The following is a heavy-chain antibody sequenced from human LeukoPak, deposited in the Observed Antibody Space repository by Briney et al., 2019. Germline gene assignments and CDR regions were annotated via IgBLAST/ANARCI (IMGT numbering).Heavy chain of an antibody. CDR3: VRTMGLHFSYGMDV. D-gene: IGHD5-18*01. Sequence: GGSLRLSCAASGFTFSLHDMHWVRRPLGKGLQWVSTIRPSGDTYYPDSVKGRFTTPRDDAKRSFYLDMRSLGAEDTAVYYCVRTMGLHFSYGMDVWGQGTTVTVS. CDR2: IRPSGDT. J-gene: IGHJ6*02. V-gene: IGHV3-13*01. CDR1: GFTFSLHD.